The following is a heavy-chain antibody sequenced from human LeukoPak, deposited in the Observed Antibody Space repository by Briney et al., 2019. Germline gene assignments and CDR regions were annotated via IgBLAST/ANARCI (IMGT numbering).Heavy chain of an antibody. D-gene: IGHD2-21*02. J-gene: IGHJ4*02. CDR2: ISGSGGST. V-gene: IGHV3-23*01. CDR3: AKEGERLLFHYFDY. CDR1: GFTVSSNY. Sequence: GGSLRLSCAASGFTVSSNYMSWVRQAPGKGLEWVSAISGSGGSTYYADSVKGRFTISRDNSKNTLYLQMNSLRAEDTAVYYCAKEGERLLFHYFDYWGQGTLVTVSS.